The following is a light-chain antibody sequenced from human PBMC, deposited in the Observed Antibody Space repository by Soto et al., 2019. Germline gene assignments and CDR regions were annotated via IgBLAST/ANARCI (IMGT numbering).Light chain of an antibody. J-gene: IGKJ5*01. V-gene: IGKV3-11*01. Sequence: EIVLTQSPATLSLSPGESATLSWRASQSVSSYLAWYQQKPGQAPRLLIYDASNRATGIPARFSGSGSGTDFTLTISSLEPEDFAVYYCQQRSNWPPITFGQGTRLEIK. CDR1: QSVSSY. CDR3: QQRSNWPPIT. CDR2: DAS.